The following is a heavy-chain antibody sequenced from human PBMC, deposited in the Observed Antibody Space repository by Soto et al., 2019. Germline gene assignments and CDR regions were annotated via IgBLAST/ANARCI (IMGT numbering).Heavy chain of an antibody. CDR3: ASTYSSSSDADWFDP. V-gene: IGHV1-24*01. CDR2: FDPEDGET. Sequence: GASVKVSCKVSGYTLTELSMHWVRQAPGKGLEWMGGFDPEDGETIYAQKFQGRVTMTADTSTGTAYMELSSLRSEDTAVYYCASTYSSSSDADWFDPWGQGTLVTVSS. J-gene: IGHJ5*02. CDR1: GYTLTELS. D-gene: IGHD6-6*01.